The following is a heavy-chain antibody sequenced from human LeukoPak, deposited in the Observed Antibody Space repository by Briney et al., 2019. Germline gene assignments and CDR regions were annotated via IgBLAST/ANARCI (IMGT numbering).Heavy chain of an antibody. J-gene: IGHJ4*02. D-gene: IGHD4-17*01. Sequence: PGGSLRLSCTTSGFTFGDYRINWVRQAPGKGLEWVGVIRGKASGGTTDYAASVKGRFTISRDDSKSIAYLQMSSLGIEDTAVYYCARDLGTTETGDDYWGQGTLVTVSS. CDR1: GFTFGDYR. CDR3: ARDLGTTETGDDY. V-gene: IGHV3-49*04. CDR2: IRGKASGGTT.